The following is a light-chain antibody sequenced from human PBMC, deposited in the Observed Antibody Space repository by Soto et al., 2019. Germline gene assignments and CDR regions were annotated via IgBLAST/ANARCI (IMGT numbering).Light chain of an antibody. Sequence: DIQMTQSPSTLSGSVGDRVTITCRASQTISSWLAWYQQKPGKAPKLLIYDASSLASGVPSRFSGSGSGTEFTLTISSLQPDDFATYYRQQYISYSVTFCQG. CDR2: DAS. V-gene: IGKV1-5*01. CDR1: QTISSW. CDR3: QQYISYSVT. J-gene: IGKJ1*01.